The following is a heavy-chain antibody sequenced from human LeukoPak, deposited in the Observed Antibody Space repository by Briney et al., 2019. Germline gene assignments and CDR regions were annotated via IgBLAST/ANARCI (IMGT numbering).Heavy chain of an antibody. Sequence: ASVKVSCKASADTFIGYYIHWVRQAPGQGLEWMGWINPNSGDTNYAQKFQVRVTMTRDTSISAAYMELSRLRSDDTAVYYCARIGYNHYFDYWGQGTLVTVSS. CDR2: INPNSGDT. J-gene: IGHJ4*02. V-gene: IGHV1-2*02. CDR3: ARIGYNHYFDY. D-gene: IGHD5-24*01. CDR1: ADTFIGYY.